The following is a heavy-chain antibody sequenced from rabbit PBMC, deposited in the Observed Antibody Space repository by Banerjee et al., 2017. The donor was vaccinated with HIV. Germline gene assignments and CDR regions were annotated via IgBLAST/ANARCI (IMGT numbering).Heavy chain of an antibody. J-gene: IGHJ4*01. V-gene: IGHV1S45*01. CDR2: IYTGSSGTT. Sequence: QQQLEESGGDLVKPEGSLTLTCTASGFSFSSYWMCWVRQAPGKGLEWIACIYTGSSGTTAYASWAKGRFTISKTSSTTVTLQMTSLTAADTATYFCARLWADTRGNLNLWGQGTLVTVS. CDR3: ARLWADTRGNLNL. D-gene: IGHD3-1*01. CDR1: GFSFSSYW.